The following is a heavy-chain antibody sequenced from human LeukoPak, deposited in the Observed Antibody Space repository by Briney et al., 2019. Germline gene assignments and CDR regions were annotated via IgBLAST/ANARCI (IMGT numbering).Heavy chain of an antibody. CDR2: ISSSSSYI. Sequence: KPGGSLRLSCAASGFTFSSYSMKWVRQAPGKGLEWVSSISSSSSYIYYADSVKGRFTISRDNAKNSLYLQMNSLRAEDTAVYYCARGAAAGTNLGYWGQGTLVTVSS. D-gene: IGHD6-13*01. J-gene: IGHJ4*02. CDR3: ARGAAAGTNLGY. V-gene: IGHV3-21*01. CDR1: GFTFSSYS.